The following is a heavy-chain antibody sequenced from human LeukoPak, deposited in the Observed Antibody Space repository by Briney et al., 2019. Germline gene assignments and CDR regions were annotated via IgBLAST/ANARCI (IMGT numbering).Heavy chain of an antibody. J-gene: IGHJ5*02. CDR1: GGSISSGSYY. V-gene: IGHV4-61*02. D-gene: IGHD1-26*01. CDR2: IYTSGST. CDR3: ARDRGVGYPDH. Sequence: PSETLSLTCTVSGGSISSGSYYWSWIRQPAGKGLEWIGRIYTSGSTNYNPSLKSRVTISVDTSKNQFSLKLSAVTAADTSVYYCARDRGVGYPDHWGQGALVTVSS.